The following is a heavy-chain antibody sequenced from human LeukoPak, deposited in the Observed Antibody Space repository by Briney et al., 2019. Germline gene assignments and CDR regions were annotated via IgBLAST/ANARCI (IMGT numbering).Heavy chain of an antibody. CDR2: IYHSGST. V-gene: IGHV4-38-2*01. D-gene: IGHD2-15*01. CDR1: GYSISSGYY. Sequence: PSETLSLTCAVSGYSISSGYYWGWIRQPPGKGLEWIGSIYHSGSTYYNPSLKSRVTISVDTSKNQFSLKLSSVTAADTAVYYCARRSGGSGYNWFDPWGQGTLVTVSS. J-gene: IGHJ5*02. CDR3: ARRSGGSGYNWFDP.